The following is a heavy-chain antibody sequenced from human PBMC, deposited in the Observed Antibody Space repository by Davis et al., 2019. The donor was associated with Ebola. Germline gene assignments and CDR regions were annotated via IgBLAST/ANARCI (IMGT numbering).Heavy chain of an antibody. D-gene: IGHD6-13*01. Sequence: SLKISCAASGFTFDDYAMHWVRQAPGKGLEWVSGISWNSGSIGYADSVKGRFTISRDNAKNSLYLQMNSLRAEDTALYYCAKDIAAAGTYDAFDIWGQGTMVTVSS. CDR1: GFTFDDYA. J-gene: IGHJ3*02. V-gene: IGHV3-9*01. CDR3: AKDIAAAGTYDAFDI. CDR2: ISWNSGSI.